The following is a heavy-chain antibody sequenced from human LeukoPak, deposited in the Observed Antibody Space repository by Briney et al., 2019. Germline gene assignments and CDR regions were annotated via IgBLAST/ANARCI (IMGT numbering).Heavy chain of an antibody. CDR1: GFTFYDYA. CDR2: HSWNSGSI. D-gene: IGHD3-22*01. CDR3: AKDMDSSGYDDAFDI. Sequence: PGGSLRLSCAASGFTFYDYAMHWARQAPGKGLEGVSGHSWNSGSIGYADSVKGRFTISRDNAKNSLYLQMNSLRAEDMALYYCAKDMDSSGYDDAFDIWGQGTMVTVSS. V-gene: IGHV3-9*03. J-gene: IGHJ3*02.